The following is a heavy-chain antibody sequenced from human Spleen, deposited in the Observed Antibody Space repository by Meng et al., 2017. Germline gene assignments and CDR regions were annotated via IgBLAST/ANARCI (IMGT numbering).Heavy chain of an antibody. J-gene: IGHJ2*01. CDR1: GYTFTGNY. D-gene: IGHD5-24*01. Sequence: ASVKVSCKATGYTFTGNYIQWVRQAPGQGLEWMGWINPNSGGTNYAQKFQGRVTMTRDTSISTAYMELSRLRSDDTAVYYCARATRMAFKPYFDLWGRGTLVTVSS. CDR3: ARATRMAFKPYFDL. V-gene: IGHV1-2*02. CDR2: INPNSGGT.